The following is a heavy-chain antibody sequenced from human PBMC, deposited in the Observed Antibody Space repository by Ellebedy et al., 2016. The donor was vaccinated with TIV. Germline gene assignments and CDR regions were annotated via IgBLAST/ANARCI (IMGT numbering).Heavy chain of an antibody. Sequence: QTLSLTCAIPGDSVSSNGIAWNWIRQSPSRGLECLGRTYYRSKWSNDYAVSVRGRITISLDTSKNQFSLQLNSVTPEDTAVYYCARGINSAFDIWGQGTVVTVSS. D-gene: IGHD6-13*01. CDR3: ARGINSAFDI. V-gene: IGHV6-1*01. J-gene: IGHJ3*02. CDR2: TYYRSKWSN. CDR1: GDSVSSNGIA.